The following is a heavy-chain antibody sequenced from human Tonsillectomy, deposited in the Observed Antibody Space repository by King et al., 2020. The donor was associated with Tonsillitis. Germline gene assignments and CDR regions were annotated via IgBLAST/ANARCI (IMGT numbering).Heavy chain of an antibody. CDR3: ARDGGGSGRLSGWFDP. J-gene: IGHJ5*02. D-gene: IGHD3-10*01. V-gene: IGHV4-59*01. CDR2: IYYSGST. Sequence: VQLQESGPGLVKPSETLSLTCTVSGGSISSYYWSWIRQPPGKGLEWIGYIYYSGSTNYNPSLKSRVTISVDTSKNQFSLKLSSVTAADTAVYYCARDGGGSGRLSGWFDPWGQGTLVTVSS. CDR1: GGSISSYY.